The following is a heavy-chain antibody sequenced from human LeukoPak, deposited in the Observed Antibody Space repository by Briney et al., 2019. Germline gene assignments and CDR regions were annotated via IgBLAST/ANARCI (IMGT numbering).Heavy chain of an antibody. V-gene: IGHV3-7*04. Sequence: GGSLRLSCAASGFTLSSYWMTWVRQAPGKGLQWLANINQDGSEMYYVDSVKGRFTISRDNAKNSLYLQMNSLRAEDTAVYYCARSAGEIYYYYGMDVWGQGTTVTVSS. D-gene: IGHD3-16*01. CDR1: GFTLSSYW. J-gene: IGHJ6*02. CDR2: INQDGSEM. CDR3: ARSAGEIYYYYGMDV.